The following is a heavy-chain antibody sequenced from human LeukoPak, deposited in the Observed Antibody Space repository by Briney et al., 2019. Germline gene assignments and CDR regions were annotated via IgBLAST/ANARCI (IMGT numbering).Heavy chain of an antibody. CDR3: ARGLGAAANLDY. D-gene: IGHD2-15*01. CDR1: GFTFSSYS. J-gene: IGHJ4*02. CDR2: ISSSSSYI. V-gene: IGHV3-21*01. Sequence: GGSLRLSCAASGFTFSSYSMNWVRQAPGKGLEWVSSISSSSSYIYYADSVKGRFTISRDNAKNSLYLQMNRLRAEDTAVYYCARGLGAAANLDYWGQGTLVTVSS.